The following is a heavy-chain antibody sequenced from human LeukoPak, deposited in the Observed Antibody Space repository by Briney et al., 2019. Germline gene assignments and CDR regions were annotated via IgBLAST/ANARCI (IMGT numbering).Heavy chain of an antibody. CDR3: ARDSVAYSSSWYYFDY. D-gene: IGHD6-13*01. V-gene: IGHV3-23*01. CDR1: RSTFSSYA. Sequence: GGSLRLSCAASRSTFSSYAMSWVRQAPGKGLEWVSGISGSGGSTYYADSVKGRFTISRDNSKNTLYLQMNSLRAEDTAVYYCARDSVAYSSSWYYFDYWGQGTLVTVSS. CDR2: ISGSGGST. J-gene: IGHJ4*02.